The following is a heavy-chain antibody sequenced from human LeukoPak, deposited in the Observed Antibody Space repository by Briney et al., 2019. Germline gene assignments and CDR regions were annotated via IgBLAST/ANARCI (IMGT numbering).Heavy chain of an antibody. CDR2: INPNSGGT. V-gene: IGHV1-2*02. D-gene: IGHD2-15*01. CDR3: AREGGYCSGGSCPFDY. CDR1: GYILTGYY. Sequence: GASVKVSCEASGYILTGYYMHWVRQAPGQGLEWMGWINPNSGGTNYAQKFQGRVTMTRDTSISTAYMELSRLRSDDTAVYYCAREGGYCSGGSCPFDYWGQGTLVTVSS. J-gene: IGHJ4*02.